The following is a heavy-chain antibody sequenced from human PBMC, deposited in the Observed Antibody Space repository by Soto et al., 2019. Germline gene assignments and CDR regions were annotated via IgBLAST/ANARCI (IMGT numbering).Heavy chain of an antibody. CDR1: GFIFNNYS. D-gene: IGHD2-21*01. J-gene: IGHJ2*01. CDR3: VRRAGGAVVWYYDL. V-gene: IGHV3-23*01. CDR2: VSGSGGSA. Sequence: EAQLLESGGGLVQRGGSLRLYCAASGFIFNNYSMTWVRQAPGKGLEWVARVSGSGGSAYYADSVKGRLTISRDNSNNTLYLQMTNVRGEDTAVYYCVRRAGGAVVWYYDLWGRGTLVSVFS.